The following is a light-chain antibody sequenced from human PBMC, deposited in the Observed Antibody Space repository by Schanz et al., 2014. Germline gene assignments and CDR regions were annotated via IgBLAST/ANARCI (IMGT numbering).Light chain of an antibody. CDR1: SSDVGGYNY. CDR3: SSYTSSSTWV. Sequence: QSALTQPASVSASPGQSITISCTGTSSDVGGYNYVSWYQQYPGKAPKLIIYDVSNRPSGISNRFSGSKSGNTASLTISGLQAEDEADYYCSSYTSSSTWVFGGGTKLTVL. J-gene: IGLJ3*02. V-gene: IGLV2-14*01. CDR2: DVS.